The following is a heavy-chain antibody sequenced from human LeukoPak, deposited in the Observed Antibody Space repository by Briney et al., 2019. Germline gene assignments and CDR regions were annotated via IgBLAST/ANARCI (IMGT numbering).Heavy chain of an antibody. V-gene: IGHV3-30*03. CDR3: ARGMVGATYFDY. Sequence: PGGSLRLSCAASGFTFSSYGMHWVRQAPGKGLEWVAVISYDGSNKYYADSVKGRSTISRDNSKNTLYLQMNGLRAEDTAVYYCARGMVGATYFDYWGQGTLVTVSS. CDR1: GFTFSSYG. J-gene: IGHJ4*02. CDR2: ISYDGSNK. D-gene: IGHD1-26*01.